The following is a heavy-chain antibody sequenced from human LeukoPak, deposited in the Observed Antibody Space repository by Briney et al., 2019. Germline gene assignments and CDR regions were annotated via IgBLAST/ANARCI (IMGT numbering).Heavy chain of an antibody. Sequence: HPGRPGHQGRQEGQEGITADGSNKYYADYVKGRFTISRDNSKNTLYLQMNSLRAEDTAVYYCAKGEIYYYGSGSYYPFDYWGQGTLVTVSS. J-gene: IGHJ4*02. V-gene: IGHV3-30*18. CDR2: ITADGSNK. D-gene: IGHD3-10*01. CDR3: AKGEIYYYGSGSYYPFDY.